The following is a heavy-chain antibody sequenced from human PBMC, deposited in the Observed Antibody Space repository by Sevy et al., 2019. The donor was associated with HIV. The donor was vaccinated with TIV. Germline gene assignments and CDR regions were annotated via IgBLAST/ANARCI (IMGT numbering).Heavy chain of an antibody. J-gene: IGHJ3*02. D-gene: IGHD2-15*01. V-gene: IGHV1-2*06. CDR1: GYTFSDNY. CDR2: INPRTGDT. CDR3: AKDKLLDAFDI. Sequence: ASVKVSCKASGYTFSDNYMHWVRQAPGQGLEWVGRINPRTGDTKYAQKFQGRVTVTRDTSISTAYMELSRLTSDDTAIYDCAKDKLLDAFDIWGQGTRVTVSS.